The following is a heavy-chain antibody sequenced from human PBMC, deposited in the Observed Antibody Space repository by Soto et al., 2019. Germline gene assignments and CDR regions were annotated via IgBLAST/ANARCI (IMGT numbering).Heavy chain of an antibody. CDR1: GYTFTGYY. D-gene: IGHD6-25*01. CDR2: INPNSGGT. Sequence: ASVKVSCKASGYTFTGYYMHWVRQAPGQGLEWMGWINPNSGGTNYAQKFQGWVTMTRDTSISTAYMELSRLRSDDTAMYYCAKDRFSVAESSGFYPWRQGTMVTVSS. CDR3: AKDRFSVAESSGFYP. V-gene: IGHV1-2*04. J-gene: IGHJ5*02.